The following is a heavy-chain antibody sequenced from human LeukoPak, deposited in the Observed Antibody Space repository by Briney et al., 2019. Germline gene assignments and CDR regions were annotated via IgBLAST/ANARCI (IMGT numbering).Heavy chain of an antibody. D-gene: IGHD5-12*01. CDR2: FDPEDGET. CDR3: ATERGYSGYRLNYGMDV. Sequence: ASVKVSCKVSGYTLTELSMHWVRQAPGKGLEWMGGFDPEDGETIYAQKFQGRVTMTEDTSTDTAYMELSSLRSEDTAVYYCATERGYSGYRLNYGMDVWGQGTTVTVSS. V-gene: IGHV1-24*01. J-gene: IGHJ6*02. CDR1: GYTLTELS.